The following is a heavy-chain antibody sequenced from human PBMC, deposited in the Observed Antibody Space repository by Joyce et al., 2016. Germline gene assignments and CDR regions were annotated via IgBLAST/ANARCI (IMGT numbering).Heavy chain of an antibody. CDR3: AREGPGGSLDF. Sequence: QVQLRESGQGLVKPSQTLSLTCTVSGGSISSGGHFWTWIRQLPGRGLEWLGYIYYTESTYYNPSLKSRLSISVDTSKNQFSLMVRSVTVADTAVYYCAREGPGGSLDFWGQGILVTVSS. V-gene: IGHV4-31*03. D-gene: IGHD1-26*01. J-gene: IGHJ4*02. CDR1: GGSISSGGHF. CDR2: IYYTEST.